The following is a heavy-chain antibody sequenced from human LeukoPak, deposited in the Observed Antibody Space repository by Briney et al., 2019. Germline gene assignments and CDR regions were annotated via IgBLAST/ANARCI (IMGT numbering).Heavy chain of an antibody. CDR1: GFTFSSYS. CDR3: AKDVVRGSGRINWFDP. V-gene: IGHV3-23*01. D-gene: IGHD3-10*01. Sequence: GGSLRLSCAASGFTFSSYSMNWVRQAPGKGLEWVPAISGSGGSTYYADSVKGRFTISRDNSKNTLYLQMNSLRVEDTAVYYCAKDVVRGSGRINWFDPWGQGTLVTVSS. J-gene: IGHJ5*02. CDR2: ISGSGGST.